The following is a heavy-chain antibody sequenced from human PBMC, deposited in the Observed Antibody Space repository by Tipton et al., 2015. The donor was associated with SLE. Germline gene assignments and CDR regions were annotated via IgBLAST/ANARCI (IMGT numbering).Heavy chain of an antibody. CDR1: GGSISSYY. J-gene: IGHJ2*01. V-gene: IGHV4-59*01. CDR2: IYYRGST. Sequence: TLSLTCTVSGGSISSYYWSWIRQPPGKGLEWIGYIYYRGSTNYSPSLKSRVSMSVDRSKNQFFLKLSSVTAADTAMYYCARTLYYYDSSVYSRYFDIWGRGTLVTVSS. CDR3: ARTLYYYDSSVYSRYFDI. D-gene: IGHD3-22*01.